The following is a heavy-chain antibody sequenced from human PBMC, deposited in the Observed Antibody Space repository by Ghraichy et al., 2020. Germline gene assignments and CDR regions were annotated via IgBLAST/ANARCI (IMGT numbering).Heavy chain of an antibody. CDR1: GFTFSSFA. Sequence: GGSLRLSCSASGFTFSSFAMHWVRQAPGKGLEYVSAISSNGGSTYYADSVKGRFTISRDNSKNTVYLQMSSLRAEDTAVYYCVKDLYYESSGYSISDYYYMDVWGKGTTVTVSS. CDR2: ISSNGGST. J-gene: IGHJ6*03. V-gene: IGHV3-64D*09. D-gene: IGHD3-22*01. CDR3: VKDLYYESSGYSISDYYYMDV.